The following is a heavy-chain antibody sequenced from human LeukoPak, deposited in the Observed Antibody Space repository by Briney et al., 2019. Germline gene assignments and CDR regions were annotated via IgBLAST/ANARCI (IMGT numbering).Heavy chain of an antibody. CDR3: AGQYRTTVNYYYYGMDV. CDR2: IYYSGST. V-gene: IGHV4-39*01. Sequence: PSETLSLTCTVSGGSISSSSYYWGWIRQPPGKGLEWIGSIYYSGSTYYNPSLKSRVTISVDTSKNQFSLKLSSVTAADTAVYYCAGQYRTTVNYYYYGMDVWGQGTTVTVSS. D-gene: IGHD4-11*01. CDR1: GGSISSSSYY. J-gene: IGHJ6*02.